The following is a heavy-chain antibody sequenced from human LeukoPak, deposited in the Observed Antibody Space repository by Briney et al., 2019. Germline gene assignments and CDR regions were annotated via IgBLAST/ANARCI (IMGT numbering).Heavy chain of an antibody. CDR1: GFTFSIYA. CDR3: AKGLKTLGDY. V-gene: IGHV3-23*01. D-gene: IGHD3-16*01. J-gene: IGHJ4*02. Sequence: GGSLRLSCAASGFTFSIYAMSWVRQAPGKGLEWVSAISGSGVSTYYADSVKGRFTISRDNSKNTLYLQMNSLRVEDTAVYYCAKGLKTLGDYWGQGTLVTVFS. CDR2: ISGSGVST.